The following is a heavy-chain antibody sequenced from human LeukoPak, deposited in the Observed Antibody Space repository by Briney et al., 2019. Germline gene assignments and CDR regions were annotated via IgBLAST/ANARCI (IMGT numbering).Heavy chain of an antibody. J-gene: IGHJ1*01. CDR3: AIFHCSSTSCHLSGYFQY. CDR1: GFTFSSYG. CDR2: IWYDGSDK. Sequence: GRSLRLSCAASGFTFSSYGMHWVRQAPGKGLEWVAVIWYDGSDKYYADSVKGRFAISRDYSKNTLYLQMNSLRVEDTAVYFCAIFHCSSTSCHLSGYFQYWGQGTLVTVSS. D-gene: IGHD2-2*01. V-gene: IGHV3-33*01.